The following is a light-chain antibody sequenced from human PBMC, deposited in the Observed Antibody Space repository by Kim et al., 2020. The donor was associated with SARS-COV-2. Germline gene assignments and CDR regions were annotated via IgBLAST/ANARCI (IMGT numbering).Light chain of an antibody. CDR2: SNN. V-gene: IGLV1-47*02. J-gene: IGLJ3*02. Sequence: QSVLTQPPSASGTPRQRVTISCSGSSSNIGSNYVYWYQQLPGTAPKLLIYSNNQRPSGVPDRFSGSKSGTSASLAISGLRSEDEADYYCAAWDDSLSGWVFGGGTQLTVL. CDR3: AAWDDSLSGWV. CDR1: SSNIGSNY.